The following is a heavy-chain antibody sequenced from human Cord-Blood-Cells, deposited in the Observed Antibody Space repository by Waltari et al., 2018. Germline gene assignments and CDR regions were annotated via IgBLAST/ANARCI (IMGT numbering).Heavy chain of an antibody. CDR1: GFTFSVSA. CDR3: TLMITFGGVIVDY. D-gene: IGHD3-16*02. J-gene: IGHJ4*02. V-gene: IGHV3-73*02. Sequence: EVQLVESGGGLVQPGGSLKLSCASSGFTFSVSAMHWVRQASGNGLAWSGRIRSIATSYATEYAASGKCRVTISRDESKNTAYLQMSSLKTEDTAVYDCTLMITFGGVIVDYWGQGTLVTVSS. CDR2: IRSIATSYAT.